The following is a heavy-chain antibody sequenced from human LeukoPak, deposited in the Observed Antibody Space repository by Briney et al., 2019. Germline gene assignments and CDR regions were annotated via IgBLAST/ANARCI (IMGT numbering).Heavy chain of an antibody. J-gene: IGHJ5*02. CDR2: IIPIFGTA. V-gene: IGHV1-69*13. CDR1: GGTFSSYA. CDR3: ARGPYYYGSGSYRWFDP. D-gene: IGHD3-10*01. Sequence: ASVKVSCKASGGTFSSYAISWVRQAPGQGLEWMGGIIPIFGTANYAQKFQGRVTITADESTSTAYMELSSLRSEDTAVYYCARGPYYYGSGSYRWFDPWGQGTLVTVSS.